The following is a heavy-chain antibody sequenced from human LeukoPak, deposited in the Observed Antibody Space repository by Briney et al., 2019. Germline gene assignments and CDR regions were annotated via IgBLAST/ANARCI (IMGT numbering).Heavy chain of an antibody. CDR3: ARDRCSGGSCPYNWFDP. J-gene: IGHJ5*02. CDR1: GGSISSYY. CDR2: IYYSGST. Sequence: SETLSLTCTVFGGSISSYYWSWIRQPPGKGLEWIGYIYYSGSTNYNPSLKSRVIISVDTSKNQFSLKLSSVTAADTAVYYCARDRCSGGSCPYNWFDPWGQGTLVTVSS. V-gene: IGHV4-59*01. D-gene: IGHD2-15*01.